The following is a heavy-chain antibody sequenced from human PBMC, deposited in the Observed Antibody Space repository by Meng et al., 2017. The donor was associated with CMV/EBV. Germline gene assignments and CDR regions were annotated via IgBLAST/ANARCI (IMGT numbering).Heavy chain of an antibody. CDR3: ARDGGVGAGGYYYYGMDV. CDR1: GYTFTGYY. V-gene: IGHV1-2*02. Sequence: ASVKVSCKASGYTFTGYYMHWVRQAPGQGLEWMGWINPNSGGTNYAQKFQGRVTMTRDTSISTAYMELSRLRSDDTAVYYCARDGGVGAGGYYYYGMDVWGQGTTVTVSS. D-gene: IGHD1-26*01. J-gene: IGHJ6*02. CDR2: INPNSGGT.